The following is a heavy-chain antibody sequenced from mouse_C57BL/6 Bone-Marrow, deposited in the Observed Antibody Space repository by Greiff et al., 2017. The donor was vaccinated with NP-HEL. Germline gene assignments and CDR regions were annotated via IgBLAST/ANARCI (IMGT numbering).Heavy chain of an antibody. J-gene: IGHJ2*01. D-gene: IGHD2-3*01. Sequence: EVQLQQSGAELVRPGASVKLSCTASGFNIKDDYMHWVKQRPEQGLEWIGWIDPENGDTEYASKFQGKATITADTSSNTAYLQLSSLTSEDTAVYYCTHNDGYYFDYWGQGTTLTVSS. CDR2: IDPENGDT. CDR3: THNDGYYFDY. V-gene: IGHV14-4*01. CDR1: GFNIKDDY.